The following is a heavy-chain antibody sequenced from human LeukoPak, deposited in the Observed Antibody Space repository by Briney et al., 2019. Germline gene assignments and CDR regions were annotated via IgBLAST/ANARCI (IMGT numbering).Heavy chain of an antibody. D-gene: IGHD3-22*01. CDR2: ISSSSSYI. J-gene: IGHJ3*02. CDR1: GFTFSSYS. CDR3: ARAGYYYDSSGDAFDI. Sequence: PGGSLRLSCAASGFTFSSYSMNWVRQAPGKGLEWVSSISSSSSYIYYADSEKGRFTISRDNAKNSLYLQMNSLRAEDTAVYYCARAGYYYDSSGDAFDIWGQGTMVTVSS. V-gene: IGHV3-21*01.